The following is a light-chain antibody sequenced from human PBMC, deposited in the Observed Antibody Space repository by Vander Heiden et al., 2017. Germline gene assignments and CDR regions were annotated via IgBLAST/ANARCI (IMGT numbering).Light chain of an antibody. CDR1: SSNIGSNY. J-gene: IGLJ3*02. Sequence: QSVLTQPPSASGTPGQRVTISCSGSSSNIGSNYVYWYQQHPGTAPKLLIYRNNRRPSGVPDRFSGSKSGTSASLAISGLRSEDEADYYCAAWDDSLSGPVFGGGTKLTVL. CDR3: AAWDDSLSGPV. CDR2: RNN. V-gene: IGLV1-47*01.